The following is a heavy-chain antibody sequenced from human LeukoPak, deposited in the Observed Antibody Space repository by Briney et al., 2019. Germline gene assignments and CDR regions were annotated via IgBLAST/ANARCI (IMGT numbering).Heavy chain of an antibody. CDR3: ARGAPAVVAATPFDY. V-gene: IGHV4-31*03. CDR2: IYYSGST. Sequence: SETLSLTCTVSGGSISSGGYYWRWIRQHPGKGLEWIGYIYYSGSTYYNPSLKSRVTISVDTSKNQFSLKLSSVTAADTAVYYCARGAPAVVAATPFDYWGQGTLVTVSS. D-gene: IGHD2-15*01. CDR1: GGSISSGGYY. J-gene: IGHJ4*02.